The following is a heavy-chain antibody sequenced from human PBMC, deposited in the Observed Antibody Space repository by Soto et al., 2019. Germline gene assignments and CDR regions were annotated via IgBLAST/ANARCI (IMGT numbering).Heavy chain of an antibody. CDR1: GGTFSSYA. V-gene: IGHV1-69*13. J-gene: IGHJ6*02. D-gene: IGHD3-10*01. Sequence: SVKVSCKASGGTFSSYAISWVRQAPGQGLEWMGGIIPIFGTANYAQKFQGRVTITADESTSTAYMELSSLRSEDTAVYYCARGGSRNYYGSGSWNYYYYYGMDVWGQGTTVTVSS. CDR2: IIPIFGTA. CDR3: ARGGSRNYYGSGSWNYYYYYGMDV.